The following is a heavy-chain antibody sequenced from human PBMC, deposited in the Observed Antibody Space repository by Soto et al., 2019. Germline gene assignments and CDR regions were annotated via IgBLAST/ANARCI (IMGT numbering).Heavy chain of an antibody. CDR2: IYYSGST. CDR1: GGSISSSSYY. Sequence: SETLSLTCTVSGGSISSSSYYWGWIRQPPGKGLEWIGNIYYSGSTYYNPSLKSRVTISVDTSKNQFSLKLSSVTAADTAVYYCASLLGYCSSTSCYFSAFDIWGQGTMVTVS. J-gene: IGHJ3*02. D-gene: IGHD2-2*01. CDR3: ASLLGYCSSTSCYFSAFDI. V-gene: IGHV4-39*01.